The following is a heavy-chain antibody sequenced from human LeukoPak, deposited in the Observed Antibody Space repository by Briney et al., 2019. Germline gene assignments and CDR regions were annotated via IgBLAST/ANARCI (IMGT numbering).Heavy chain of an antibody. CDR2: ISSSSSSFI. Sequence: PGGSLRLSCAASGFTFSSHNMNWVRQAPGKGLEWISSISSSSSSFIYYADSVKGRFTISRDNAQNSLYLQMNSLRAEDTAVYYCARQQLQLWYDWGQGTLVTVSS. J-gene: IGHJ4*02. CDR1: GFTFSSHN. CDR3: ARQQLQLWYD. D-gene: IGHD5-18*01. V-gene: IGHV3-21*01.